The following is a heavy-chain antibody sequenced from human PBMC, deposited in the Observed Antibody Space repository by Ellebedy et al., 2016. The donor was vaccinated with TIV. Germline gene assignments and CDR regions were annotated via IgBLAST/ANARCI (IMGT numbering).Heavy chain of an antibody. Sequence: AASVKVSCKASGYTLSDYYLNWVRQAPGQGLEWMGWINPHTGGTNYAQKFQGRVTVTRDTSTSTAFLERSRLRSDDTAVYYCTRDLTNIVSGDYWGQGTLVTVSS. CDR2: INPHTGGT. J-gene: IGHJ4*02. CDR3: TRDLTNIVSGDY. D-gene: IGHD5/OR15-5a*01. CDR1: GYTLSDYY. V-gene: IGHV1-2*02.